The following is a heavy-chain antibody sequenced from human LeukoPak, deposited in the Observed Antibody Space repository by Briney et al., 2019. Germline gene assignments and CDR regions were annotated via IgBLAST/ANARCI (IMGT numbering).Heavy chain of an antibody. D-gene: IGHD3-16*01. V-gene: IGHV4-59*08. CDR1: GGSIRSYY. CDR2: IYNSGST. Sequence: TSETLSLTCTVSGGSIRSYYWSWIRQPPGKGLEWIGYIYNSGSTNYNPSLKSRVTISGDTSKNQFSLELSSVTAADTAVYYCARHGGDPQSFDYWGQGTLVTVSS. CDR3: ARHGGDPQSFDY. J-gene: IGHJ4*02.